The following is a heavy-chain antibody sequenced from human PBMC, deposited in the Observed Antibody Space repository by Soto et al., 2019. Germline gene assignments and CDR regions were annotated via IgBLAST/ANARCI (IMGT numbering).Heavy chain of an antibody. CDR2: IFSNDEK. CDR3: ARIGYSSSWGYYYYGMDV. D-gene: IGHD6-13*01. Sequence: SGPTLVNPTETLTLTCNVSGFSLSNARMGVSWIRQPPGKALEWLAHIFSNDEKSYSTSLKSRLTISKDTSKSQVVLTMTNMDPVDTATYYCARIGYSSSWGYYYYGMDVWGQGTTVTVS. J-gene: IGHJ6*02. V-gene: IGHV2-26*01. CDR1: GFSLSNARMG.